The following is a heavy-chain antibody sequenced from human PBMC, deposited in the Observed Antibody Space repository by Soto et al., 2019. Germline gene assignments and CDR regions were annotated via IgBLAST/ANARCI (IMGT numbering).Heavy chain of an antibody. Sequence: GGSLRLSCAASGFAFSDYYITWIRQAPGKGLEWVSYISSSSGFANYADSVRGRFTISRDNAKKSLYLEMDSLRAEDTAVYYCARHSVLERLQYYYSLDVWGQGTTVTVSS. CDR1: GFAFSDYY. CDR2: ISSSSGFA. D-gene: IGHD3-3*01. V-gene: IGHV3-11*06. J-gene: IGHJ6*02. CDR3: ARHSVLERLQYYYSLDV.